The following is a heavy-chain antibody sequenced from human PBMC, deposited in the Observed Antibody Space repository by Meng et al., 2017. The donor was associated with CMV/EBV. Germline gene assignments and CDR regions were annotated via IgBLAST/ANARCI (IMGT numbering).Heavy chain of an antibody. CDR3: AKDGELDSSGWLPDY. Sequence: GESLKISCAASGFTFSSYGMHWVRQAPGKGLEWVAFIRYDGSNKYYADSVKGRFTISRDNSKNTPYLQMNSLRAEDTAVYYCAKDGELDSSGWLPDYWGQGTLVTVSS. D-gene: IGHD6-19*01. CDR1: GFTFSSYG. CDR2: IRYDGSNK. V-gene: IGHV3-30*02. J-gene: IGHJ4*02.